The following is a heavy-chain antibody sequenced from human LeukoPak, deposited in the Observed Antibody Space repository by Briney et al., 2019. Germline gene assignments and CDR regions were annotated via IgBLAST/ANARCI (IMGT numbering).Heavy chain of an antibody. D-gene: IGHD5-24*01. V-gene: IGHV4-34*01. CDR1: GGSFSGYY. CDR3: TFGQEMADAFDF. Sequence: SETLSLTCAVYGGSFSGYYWSWIRQPPGKGLGWIGEINHSGSTNYNPSLKSRVTISVDTSKNQFSLKLSSVTAADTAVYYCTFGQEMADAFDFWGQGTMVTVSS. J-gene: IGHJ3*01. CDR2: INHSGST.